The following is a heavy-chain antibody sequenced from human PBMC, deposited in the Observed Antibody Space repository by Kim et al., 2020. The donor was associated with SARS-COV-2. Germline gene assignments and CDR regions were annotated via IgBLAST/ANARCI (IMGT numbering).Heavy chain of an antibody. CDR1: GGSISSYY. V-gene: IGHV4-59*13. CDR2: IYYSGST. Sequence: SETLSLTCTVSGGSISSYYWSWIRQPPGKGLEWIGYIYYSGSTNYNPSLKSRVTISVDTSKNQFSLKLSSVTAADTAVYYCARQEGGYCGGDCYYGWLQDAGYYGMDVWGQGTTVTVSS. CDR3: ARQEGGYCGGDCYYGWLQDAGYYGMDV. J-gene: IGHJ6*02. D-gene: IGHD2-21*02.